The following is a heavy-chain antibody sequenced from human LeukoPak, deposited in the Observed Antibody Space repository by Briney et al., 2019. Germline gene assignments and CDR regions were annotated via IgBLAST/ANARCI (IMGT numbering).Heavy chain of an antibody. D-gene: IGHD2-21*02. Sequence: GGSLRLSCTVSGFTLSSYEMSWIRQAPGKGLGWVSSIDYSGGSSYYADSVKGRFTISRDDSKNTLYLQMNSLRAEDTAVYYCAKDGSWFPYCGGDCYSLYFQHWGQGTLVTVSS. J-gene: IGHJ1*01. CDR1: GFTLSSYE. V-gene: IGHV3-23*01. CDR3: AKDGSWFPYCGGDCYSLYFQH. CDR2: IDYSGGSS.